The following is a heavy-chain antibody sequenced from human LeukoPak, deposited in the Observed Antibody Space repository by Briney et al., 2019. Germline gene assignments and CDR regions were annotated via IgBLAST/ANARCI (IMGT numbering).Heavy chain of an antibody. J-gene: IGHJ3*02. Sequence: GGSLRLSCAAPGFTFSSYAMSWVRQAPGKGLEWVSAISGSGGSTYCADSVKGRFTISRDNSKNTLYLQMNSLRAEDTAVYYCAKGLGYCSSTSCTWAFDIWGQGTMVTVSS. D-gene: IGHD2-2*03. CDR3: AKGLGYCSSTSCTWAFDI. CDR1: GFTFSSYA. V-gene: IGHV3-23*01. CDR2: ISGSGGST.